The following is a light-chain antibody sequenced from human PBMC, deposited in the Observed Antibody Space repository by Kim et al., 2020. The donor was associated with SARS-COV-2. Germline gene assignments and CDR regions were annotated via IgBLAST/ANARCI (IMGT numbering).Light chain of an antibody. CDR3: QQRSNSPVT. J-gene: IGKJ4*01. Sequence: SAGERATTSCRASQSSSSYLAGYQQKPGQAPRLLIYDASSRATGIPARFSGSGSGTDFTLTISRLEPEDFAVYYCQQRSNSPVTFGGGTQMDIK. CDR1: QSSSSY. CDR2: DAS. V-gene: IGKV3-11*01.